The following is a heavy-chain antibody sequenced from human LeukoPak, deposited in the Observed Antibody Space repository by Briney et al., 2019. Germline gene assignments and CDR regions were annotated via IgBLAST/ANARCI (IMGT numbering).Heavy chain of an antibody. V-gene: IGHV3-7*04. J-gene: IGHJ4*02. CDR1: GFTFSNYW. Sequence: GGSLRLSCAASGFTFSNYWMSWVRHAPGKGLEWVADIKHDGSEKYYVDSVEGRFTISRDNAKNSLYLQMNSLRAEDTAVYYCARGGDNYGYNFDYWGQGTLVTVSS. D-gene: IGHD5-18*01. CDR3: ARGGDNYGYNFDY. CDR2: IKHDGSEK.